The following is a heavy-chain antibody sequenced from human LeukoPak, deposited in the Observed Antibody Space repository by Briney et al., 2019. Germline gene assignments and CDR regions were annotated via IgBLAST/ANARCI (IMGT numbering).Heavy chain of an antibody. V-gene: IGHV3-30-3*01. D-gene: IGHD4-17*01. J-gene: IGHJ3*02. CDR3: ARDYGDYDAFDI. CDR2: ISYDGSNK. CDR1: GFTFSSYA. Sequence: PGGSLRLSCAASGFTFSSYAMHWVRQAPGKGLEWVAVISYDGSNKYYADSVKGRFTISRDNSKNTLYLQMNSLRAEDTAVYYCARDYGDYDAFDIWGQGPMVTVSS.